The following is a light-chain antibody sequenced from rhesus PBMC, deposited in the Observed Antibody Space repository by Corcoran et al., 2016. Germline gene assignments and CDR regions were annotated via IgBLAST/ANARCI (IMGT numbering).Light chain of an antibody. CDR3: QHSDGTPLT. Sequence: DIQMTQSPSSLSASVGDRVTITCRASENVNNYLHWYQQKPGKAPKLLIYKAYTLQSGVPSRFSGSGAGTDFTLTSSSLQPEDFATYYCQHSDGTPLTFGGGTKVELK. CDR2: KAY. V-gene: IGKV1-74*01. J-gene: IGKJ4*01. CDR1: ENVNNY.